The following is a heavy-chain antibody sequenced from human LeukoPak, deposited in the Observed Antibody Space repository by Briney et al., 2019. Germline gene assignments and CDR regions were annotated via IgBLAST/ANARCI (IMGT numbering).Heavy chain of an antibody. CDR3: ARVPYSGSWFDY. CDR1: GFTFSSYW. J-gene: IGHJ4*02. CDR2: VNSDGSIT. Sequence: GGSLRLSCAGSGFTFSSYWMHCVRQAPGKGLVWVSRVNSDGSITSYADSVKGRFTISRDNAKNTLYLQMNSLRAEDTAVYHCARVPYSGSWFDYWGQGTLVTVSS. D-gene: IGHD6-13*01. V-gene: IGHV3-74*01.